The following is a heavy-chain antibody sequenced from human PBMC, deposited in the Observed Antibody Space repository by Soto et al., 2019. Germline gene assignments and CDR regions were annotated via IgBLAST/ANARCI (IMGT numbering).Heavy chain of an antibody. CDR1: GGTFSTYT. V-gene: IGHV1-69*18. J-gene: IGHJ3*01. CDR2: IIPLFGTT. CDR3: ARRLDDRADEGFDV. D-gene: IGHD3-16*01. Sequence: QVHLVQSGAEVRKPGSWVKISCKTSGGTFSTYTIYWVRQAPGQGLEWMGRIIPLFGTTKYAQNFQDRVTITAEESTSTTYMELSSLRAEDTAVYYCARRLDDRADEGFDVWGEGTAVTVSA.